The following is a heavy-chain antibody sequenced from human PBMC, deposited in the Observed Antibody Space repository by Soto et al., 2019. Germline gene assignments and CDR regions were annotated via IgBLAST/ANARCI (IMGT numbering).Heavy chain of an antibody. CDR1: GDSVSSSSVT. CDR3: VRLIGNSWLDF. Sequence: QTLSLTCAISGDSVSSSSVTWNWISQSPSRGLEWLGRTYYRSKWYNDYAESVKSRITINPDTSKNQFSLHLNSVTPEDTAVYYCVRLIGNSWLDFWGQGTLVTVSS. J-gene: IGHJ5*01. V-gene: IGHV6-1*01. D-gene: IGHD1-26*01. CDR2: TYYRSKWYN.